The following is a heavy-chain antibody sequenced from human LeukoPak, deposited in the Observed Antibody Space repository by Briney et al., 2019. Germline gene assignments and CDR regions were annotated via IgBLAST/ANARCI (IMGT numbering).Heavy chain of an antibody. J-gene: IGHJ4*02. D-gene: IGHD7-27*01. Sequence: SETLSLTCAVSGGSMNSGGYSWSWIRQPPGKGLEWIGYICYSGSTSYNPSLKSRVTISVDTSKNQFSLKLSFVTAADTAVYYCARGLTGEYFDYRGQGTLVTVSS. CDR1: GGSMNSGGYS. V-gene: IGHV4-61*08. CDR3: ARGLTGEYFDY. CDR2: ICYSGST.